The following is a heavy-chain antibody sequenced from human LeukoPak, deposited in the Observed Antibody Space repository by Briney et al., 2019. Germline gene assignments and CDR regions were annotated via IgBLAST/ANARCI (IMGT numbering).Heavy chain of an antibody. V-gene: IGHV3-21*01. D-gene: IGHD6-19*01. CDR3: ARGGAVAGNNYFDY. CDR1: GFTFSNYN. J-gene: IGHJ4*02. Sequence: PGGSLRLSCAASGFTFSNYNMNWVRQAPGEGLEWVSFISDSSHYIYYADSVKGRFTISRDNAKNSLYLQMNSLRDEDTAVYYCARGGAVAGNNYFDYWGQGTLVTVPS. CDR2: ISDSSHYI.